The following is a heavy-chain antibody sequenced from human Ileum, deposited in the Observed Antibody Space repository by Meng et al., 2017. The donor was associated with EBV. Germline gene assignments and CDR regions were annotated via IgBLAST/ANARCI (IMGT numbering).Heavy chain of an antibody. D-gene: IGHD3-10*01. CDR1: CVTYSSYA. Sequence: VQLRQPGAAGTKRRSSSKVTCTAYCVTYSSYASAWVRQAPGQGLEWMGGTVPLFGTGDKSEKFHDLVILTADASTNTVYMELTSLKFEATADYYCAISSVPGPAYYLDSWGQGTLVTVSS. J-gene: IGHJ4*02. V-gene: IGHV1-69*01. CDR3: AISSVPGPAYYLDS. CDR2: TVPLFGTG.